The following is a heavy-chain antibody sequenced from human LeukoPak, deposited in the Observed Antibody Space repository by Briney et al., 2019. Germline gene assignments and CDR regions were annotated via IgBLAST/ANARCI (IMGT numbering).Heavy chain of an antibody. D-gene: IGHD1-26*01. Sequence: ASVKVSCKASGYTFTIYTMHWVRQAPGHRLEWMGWINAGNGNTKYSQKFQGRVTITRDTSASTAYMELSSLRSEDAAVYYCARDSGSGNNDYWGQGTLVTVSS. CDR3: ARDSGSGNNDY. CDR1: GYTFTIYT. V-gene: IGHV1-3*01. CDR2: INAGNGNT. J-gene: IGHJ4*02.